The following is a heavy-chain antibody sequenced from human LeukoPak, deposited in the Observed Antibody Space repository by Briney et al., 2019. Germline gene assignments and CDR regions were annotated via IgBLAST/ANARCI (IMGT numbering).Heavy chain of an antibody. CDR2: ISYDGSNK. D-gene: IGHD3-22*01. V-gene: IGHV3-30-3*01. CDR1: GFTFSSCA. CDR3: ARGVVITSGLDY. Sequence: GGSLRLSCAASGFTFSSCAMHWVRQAPGKGLEWVAVISYDGSNKYYADSVKGRFTISRDNSKNTLYLQMNSLRAEDAAVYYCARGVVITSGLDYWGPGTLVTVSS. J-gene: IGHJ4*02.